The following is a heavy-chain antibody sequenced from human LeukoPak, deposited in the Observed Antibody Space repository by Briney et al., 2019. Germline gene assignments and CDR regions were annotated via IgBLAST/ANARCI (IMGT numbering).Heavy chain of an antibody. V-gene: IGHV3-7*01. CDR2: INQAGSEK. CDR3: VRSLERFGTWDY. CDR1: EFIFGAYW. Sequence: PGGSPRLSCAASEFIFGAYWMTWVRQAPGKGLEWVANINQAGSEKYYMDSVKGRFTISRDNAKKSLFLQMNSLTAEDTGLYYCVRSLERFGTWDYWGQGTLVTVSS. D-gene: IGHD3-10*01. J-gene: IGHJ4*02.